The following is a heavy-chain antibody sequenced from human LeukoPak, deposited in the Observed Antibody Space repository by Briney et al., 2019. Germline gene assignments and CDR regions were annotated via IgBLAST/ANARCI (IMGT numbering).Heavy chain of an antibody. CDR1: GYTLIELS. CDR3: ATDPLGYDSSGHQDY. V-gene: IGHV1-24*01. Sequence: ASVKVSCKVSGYTLIELSMHWVRQAPGKGLEWMGGFDPEDGETIYAQKFQGRVTMTEDTSTDTAYMELSSLRSEDTAVYYCATDPLGYDSSGHQDYWGQGTLVTVSS. CDR2: FDPEDGET. J-gene: IGHJ4*02. D-gene: IGHD3-22*01.